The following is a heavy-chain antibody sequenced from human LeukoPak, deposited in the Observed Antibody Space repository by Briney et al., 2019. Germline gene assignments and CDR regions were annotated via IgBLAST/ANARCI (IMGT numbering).Heavy chain of an antibody. CDR1: GFTFSSHW. CDR3: AVTGT. V-gene: IGHV3-74*01. D-gene: IGHD1-14*01. J-gene: IGHJ5*02. Sequence: GGSLRLSCAASGFTFSSHWMHWVRQAPGKGLVWVSRIIGDGSSTSYADSVKGRFTISRDNTKNTLYLQMNSLRAEDTAVYYCAVTGTWGQGTLVTVSS. CDR2: IIGDGSST.